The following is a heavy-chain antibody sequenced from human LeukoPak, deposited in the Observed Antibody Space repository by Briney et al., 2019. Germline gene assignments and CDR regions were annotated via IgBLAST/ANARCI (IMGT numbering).Heavy chain of an antibody. V-gene: IGHV1-18*01. CDR2: ISAYNGNT. Sequence: GASVKVSCKASGYTFTSYGISWVRQAPGQGVEWMGWISAYNGNTNYAQKLQGRVTMTTDTSTSTAYMELRSLRSDDTAVYYCAILGGLAAEYAFDIWGQGTMVTVSS. D-gene: IGHD6-13*01. J-gene: IGHJ3*02. CDR1: GYTFTSYG. CDR3: AILGGLAAEYAFDI.